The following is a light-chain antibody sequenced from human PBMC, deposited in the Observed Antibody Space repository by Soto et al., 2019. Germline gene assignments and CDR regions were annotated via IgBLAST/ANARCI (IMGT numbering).Light chain of an antibody. V-gene: IGKV4-1*01. CDR3: QHLYSSPFT. Sequence: DIVMTQSPDSLAVSLGERATINCKSSQSVLYSSDNKNYFAWYQQKSGQPPKLLISWASTRESGVPDRFSGSGSGTDFTLTISILQAEDVAVYYCQHLYSSPFTFGQGTKLEIK. CDR2: WAS. CDR1: QSVLYSSDNKNY. J-gene: IGKJ2*01.